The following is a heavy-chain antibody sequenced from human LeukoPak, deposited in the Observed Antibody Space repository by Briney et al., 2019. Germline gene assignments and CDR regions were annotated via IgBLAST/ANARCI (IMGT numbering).Heavy chain of an antibody. D-gene: IGHD3-10*01. CDR2: IYTSGST. Sequence: SQTLSLTCTVSGGSISSGSYYWRWIRQPAGKGLEWIGRIYTSGSTNYNPSLKSRVTMSVDTSKNQFSLKLSSVTAADTAVYYCAGGGFYGSGSYYTLTGWGQGTPVTVSS. J-gene: IGHJ4*02. CDR3: AGGGFYGSGSYYTLTG. CDR1: GGSISSGSYY. V-gene: IGHV4-61*02.